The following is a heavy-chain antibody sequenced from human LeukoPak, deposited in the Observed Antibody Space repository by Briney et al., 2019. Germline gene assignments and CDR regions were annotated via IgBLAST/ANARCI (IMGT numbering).Heavy chain of an antibody. V-gene: IGHV4-34*01. D-gene: IGHD3-22*01. CDR3: ARGGVQGWLFRERAFDY. Sequence: SETLSLTCAVYGGSFSGYYWSWIRQPPGKGLEWIEEINHSGSTNYNPSLKSRVTISVDTSKNQFSLKLSSVTAADTAVYYCARGGVQGWLFRERAFDYWGQGTLVTVSS. CDR1: GGSFSGYY. CDR2: INHSGST. J-gene: IGHJ4*02.